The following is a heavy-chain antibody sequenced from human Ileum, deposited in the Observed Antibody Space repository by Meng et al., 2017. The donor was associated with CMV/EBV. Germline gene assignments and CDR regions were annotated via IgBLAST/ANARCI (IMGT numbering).Heavy chain of an antibody. CDR3: AQTGPVRDYFQS. V-gene: IGHV2-5*05. CDR1: GISLTRIGMG. D-gene: IGHD1-1*01. J-gene: IGHJ4*02. CDR2: IYWDEDK. Sequence: HTPLEEAGPPLAKPTQARTLTYTFPGISLTRIGMGVGSIRQPPGKALEWLALIYWDEDKRYGPSLNNRLTIPQDASKNQVVLSITSKGPVDTATYYCAQTGPVRDYFQSWGQGTLVTVSS.